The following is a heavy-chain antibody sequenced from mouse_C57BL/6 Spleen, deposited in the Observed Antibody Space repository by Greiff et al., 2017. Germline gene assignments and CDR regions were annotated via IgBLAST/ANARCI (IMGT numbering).Heavy chain of an antibody. D-gene: IGHD1-1*02. J-gene: IGHJ1*03. Sequence: QVQLQQPGAELVKPGASVKLSCKASGYTFTSYWMHWVKQRPGQGLEWIGMIHPNSGSTNSNEKFKSKAKLTGDKSSSTAYMQLSSLTSEDSAVYYCARRGSRWYFDVWGTGTTVTVSS. CDR1: GYTFTSYW. CDR3: ARRGSRWYFDV. CDR2: IHPNSGST. V-gene: IGHV1-64*01.